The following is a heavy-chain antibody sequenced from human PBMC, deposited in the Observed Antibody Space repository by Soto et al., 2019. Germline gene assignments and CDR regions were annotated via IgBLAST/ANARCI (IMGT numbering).Heavy chain of an antibody. V-gene: IGHV3-23*01. Sequence: LIFSCPAAGCTFCSYAMSWGRQAPGKGLEWVSAISGSGGSTYYADSVKGRFTISRDNSKNTLYLQMNSLRVVYTAVYYCARRGISSGGRVYLCHGT. J-gene: IGHJ4*01. CDR2: ISGSGGST. CDR3: ARRGISSGGRVY. D-gene: IGHD2-15*01. CDR1: GCTFCSYA.